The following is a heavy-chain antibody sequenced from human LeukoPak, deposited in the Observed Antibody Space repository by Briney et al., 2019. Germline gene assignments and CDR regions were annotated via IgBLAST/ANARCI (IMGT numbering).Heavy chain of an antibody. D-gene: IGHD3-3*01. V-gene: IGHV1-24*01. J-gene: IGHJ5*02. Sequence: GASVKVSCRVSGYTLTELSMHWVRQAPGKGLEWMGGFDPEDGETIYAQKFQGRVTMTEDTSTDTAYMELSSLRSEDTAVYYCARDGDYYDFWSGYYQGNWFDPWGQGTLVTVSS. CDR1: GYTLTELS. CDR2: FDPEDGET. CDR3: ARDGDYYDFWSGYYQGNWFDP.